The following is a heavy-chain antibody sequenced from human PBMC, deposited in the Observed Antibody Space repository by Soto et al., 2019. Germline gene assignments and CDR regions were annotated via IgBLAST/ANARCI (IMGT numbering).Heavy chain of an antibody. CDR2: VYCSGSS. D-gene: IGHD3-16*01. J-gene: IGHJ4*02. V-gene: IGHV4-39*01. Sequence: SDTLSLPSTSSVGSTTSRRHYWGSTRQPPGTGLGWIGSVYCSGSSHDSPSLHSRVTISVDTCRNQWSLKLISGTAGHRAVYFCARRPRGRGYGEPGLYFEHWGEGTLVTVSS. CDR3: ARRPRGRGYGEPGLYFEH. CDR1: VGSTTSRRHY.